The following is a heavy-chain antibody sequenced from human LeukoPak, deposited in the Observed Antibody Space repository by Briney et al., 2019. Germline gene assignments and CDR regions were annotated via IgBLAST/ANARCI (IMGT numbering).Heavy chain of an antibody. CDR3: TTELAGYRSSWYQWDYFDY. Sequence: GGSLRLSCAASGFSFSHAWMSWVRQAPGKGLEWVGRIRSKADGGTPEYAAPVMGRFSMSRDDSKNTVYLQMSSLKTEDTAVYYRTTELAGYRSSWYQWDYFDYWGQGTLVTVSS. V-gene: IGHV3-15*01. CDR1: GFSFSHAW. D-gene: IGHD6-13*01. J-gene: IGHJ4*02. CDR2: IRSKADGGTP.